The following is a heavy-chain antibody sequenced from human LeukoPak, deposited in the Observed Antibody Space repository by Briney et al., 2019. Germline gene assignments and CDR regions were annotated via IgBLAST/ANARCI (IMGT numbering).Heavy chain of an antibody. CDR2: IYYSGST. Sequence: SETLSLTCTVSGGSISSYYWGWIRQPPGKGLEWIGSIYYSGSTYYNPSLKSRVTISVDTSKNQFSLKLSSVTAADTAVYYCARQEYSSGWYPSYYFDYWGQGTLVTVSS. CDR3: ARQEYSSGWYPSYYFDY. CDR1: GGSISSYY. J-gene: IGHJ4*02. D-gene: IGHD6-19*01. V-gene: IGHV4-39*01.